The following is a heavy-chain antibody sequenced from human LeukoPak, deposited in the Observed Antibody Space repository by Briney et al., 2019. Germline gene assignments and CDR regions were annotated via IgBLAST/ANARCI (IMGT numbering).Heavy chain of an antibody. CDR2: ISSSSSYI. V-gene: IGHV3-21*01. CDR3: ARVIAVADRFDP. CDR1: GFTFSSYS. D-gene: IGHD6-19*01. Sequence: GGSLRLSCAASGFTFSSYSVNWVRQAPGKGLEWVSSISSSSSYIYYADSVKGRFTISRDNAKNSLYLQMNSLRAEDTAVYYCARVIAVADRFDPWGQGTLVTVSS. J-gene: IGHJ5*02.